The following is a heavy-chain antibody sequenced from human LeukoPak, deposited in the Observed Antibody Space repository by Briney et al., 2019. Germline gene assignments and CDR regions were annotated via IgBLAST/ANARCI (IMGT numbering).Heavy chain of an antibody. Sequence: SQTLSLTCAVSGDSVSSNSATWNWIRQSPSRGLEWLGRTYYRSKWKNDYAVSVKSRITFNSDTSKNQFSLQLNSVTPEDTAVYNCVRGRDTAMGSWGQGTLVTVSS. D-gene: IGHD5-18*01. CDR2: TYYRSKWKN. V-gene: IGHV6-1*01. J-gene: IGHJ4*02. CDR3: VRGRDTAMGS. CDR1: GDSVSSNSAT.